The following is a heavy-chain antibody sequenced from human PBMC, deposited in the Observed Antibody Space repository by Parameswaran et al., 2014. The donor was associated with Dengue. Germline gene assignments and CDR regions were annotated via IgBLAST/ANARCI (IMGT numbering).Heavy chain of an antibody. CDR1: GGSISSYY. J-gene: IGHJ4*02. CDR3: ARFMVRGVDDY. V-gene: IGHV4-59*01. CDR2: IYYSGST. D-gene: IGHD3-10*01. Sequence: ASETLSLTCTVSGGSISSYYWSWIRQPPGKGLEWIGYIYYSGSTNYNPSLKSRVTISVDTSKNQFSLKLSSVTAADTAVYYCARFMVRGVDDYWGQGTLVTVSS.